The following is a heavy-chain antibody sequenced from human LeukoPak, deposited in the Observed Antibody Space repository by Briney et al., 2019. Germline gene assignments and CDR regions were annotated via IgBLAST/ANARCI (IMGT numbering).Heavy chain of an antibody. Sequence: ASVKVSCKASGGTFSSYAISWVRQAPGQGLEWMGRIIPILGIANYAQKFQGRVTITADKSTSTAYMGLSSLRSEDTAVYYCARDLRDGYNSPYYYGMDVWGQGTTVTVSS. J-gene: IGHJ6*02. CDR1: GGTFSSYA. V-gene: IGHV1-69*04. CDR2: IIPILGIA. D-gene: IGHD5-24*01. CDR3: ARDLRDGYNSPYYYGMDV.